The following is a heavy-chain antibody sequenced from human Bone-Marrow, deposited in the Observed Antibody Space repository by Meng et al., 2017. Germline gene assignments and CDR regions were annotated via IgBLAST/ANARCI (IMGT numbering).Heavy chain of an antibody. CDR3: AKTSGSGSYYPHYYYGMDV. V-gene: IGHV3-23*01. D-gene: IGHD3-10*01. CDR2: ISGSGGST. J-gene: IGHJ6*02. CDR1: GFTSSSYA. Sequence: GESLKISCAASGFTSSSYAMSWVRQAPGKGLEWVSAISGSGGSTYYADSVKGRFTISRDNSKNTLYLQMNSLRAEDTAVYYCAKTSGSGSYYPHYYYGMDVWGQGTTVTVSS.